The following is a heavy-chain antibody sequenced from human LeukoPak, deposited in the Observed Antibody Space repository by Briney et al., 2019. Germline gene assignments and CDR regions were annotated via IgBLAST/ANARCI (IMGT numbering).Heavy chain of an antibody. J-gene: IGHJ4*02. CDR1: GFTVSSNY. Sequence: PGGSLRLSCAASGFTVSSNYMSWVRQAPRKGLEWVSVIYSGGSTYYADSVKGRFTISRDDSKNTLYLQMNSLRAEDTAVYYCARERADYYDSSGYLNYWGQGTLVTVSS. V-gene: IGHV3-53*01. CDR3: ARERADYYDSSGYLNY. D-gene: IGHD3-22*01. CDR2: IYSGGST.